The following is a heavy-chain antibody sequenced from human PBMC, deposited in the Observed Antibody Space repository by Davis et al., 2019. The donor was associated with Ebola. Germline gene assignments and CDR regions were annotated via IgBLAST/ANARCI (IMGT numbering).Heavy chain of an antibody. CDR1: GGSISSGDYY. D-gene: IGHD6-19*01. J-gene: IGHJ4*02. Sequence: MPSETLSLTCAVSGGSISSGDYYWRCLLQPPFTGLAWIGYIYYSGSTYYNLSLRSRVTISVDTSNNQLSLKMSSVTAADTAGYYCARGDSSGWRHYFPYWGQGALVTVSS. V-gene: IGHV4-30-4*01. CDR3: ARGDSSGWRHYFPY. CDR2: IYYSGST.